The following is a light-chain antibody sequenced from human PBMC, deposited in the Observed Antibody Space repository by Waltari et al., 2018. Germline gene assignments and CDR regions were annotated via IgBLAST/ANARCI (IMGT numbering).Light chain of an antibody. CDR1: QSVDDY. V-gene: IGKV1-5*03. J-gene: IGKJ1*01. Sequence: DIQMTQSPSTVSASVGARVTVTCRASQSVDDYVAWYQQQTGKAPKLLIYKTSLLDSGVPSRFSGSGAATEFTLTISSLQPDDFATYYCQQYDNKSTFGQGTKVEIK. CDR3: QQYDNKST. CDR2: KTS.